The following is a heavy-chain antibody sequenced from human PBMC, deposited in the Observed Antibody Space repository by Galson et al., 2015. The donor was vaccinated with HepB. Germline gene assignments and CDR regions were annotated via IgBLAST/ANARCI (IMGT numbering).Heavy chain of an antibody. CDR1: GFTFSNYW. CDR2: IKEDGSEI. CDR3: ARWGFGEFIYHYYGLDV. Sequence: SLRLSCAASGFTFSNYWMSWVRQAPGKGLEWVANIKEDGSEIYYVDSVKGRFTITRDNAKNSLYLQMNSLRAEDTAVYYCARWGFGEFIYHYYGLDVWGHGTTVTVSS. D-gene: IGHD3-10*01. V-gene: IGHV3-7*03. J-gene: IGHJ6*02.